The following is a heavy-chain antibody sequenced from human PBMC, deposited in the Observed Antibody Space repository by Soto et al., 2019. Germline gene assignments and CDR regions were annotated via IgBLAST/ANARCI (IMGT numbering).Heavy chain of an antibody. CDR1: GFTFSSYS. Sequence: GGSLRLSCAASGFTFSSYSMNWVRQAPGKGLEWVSSISSSSSYIYYADSVKGRFTISRDNAKNSLYLQMNSLRAEDTAVYYCARDSRSGPPNYYYYGMDVWGQGTTVTVSS. CDR3: ARDSRSGPPNYYYYGMDV. D-gene: IGHD3-10*01. CDR2: ISSSSSYI. J-gene: IGHJ6*02. V-gene: IGHV3-21*01.